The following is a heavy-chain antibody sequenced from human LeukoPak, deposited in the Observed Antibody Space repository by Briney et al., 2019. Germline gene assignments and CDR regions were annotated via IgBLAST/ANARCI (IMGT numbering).Heavy chain of an antibody. CDR3: ARLGGNWNSPGRDY. V-gene: IGHV4-59*08. CDR1: GGSINGYS. Sequence: KASETLSLTCSVAGGSINGYSWTWIRHPPGMRLEWVGHISYTGTTNYNPSLTTRVALSVDTSKNQFSLKLTSATAADTGMYFSARLGGNWNSPGRDYWGQGTLVTVSS. D-gene: IGHD3-10*01. CDR2: ISYTGTT. J-gene: IGHJ4*02.